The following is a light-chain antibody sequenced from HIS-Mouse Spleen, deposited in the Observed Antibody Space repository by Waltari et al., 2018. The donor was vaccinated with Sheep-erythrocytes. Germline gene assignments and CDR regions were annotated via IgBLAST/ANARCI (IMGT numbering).Light chain of an antibody. J-gene: IGKJ5*01. Sequence: DIVMTQSPDSLAVSLGERATINCKSSQSVLYSSNNKNYSAWYQQKPGQPPKLLIYWASTRESGVPDRFSGSGSGTDFTLTISSLQAEDVAVYYCQQYYSTPRSITFGQGTRLEIK. V-gene: IGKV4-1*01. CDR1: QSVLYSSNNKNY. CDR3: QQYYSTPRSIT. CDR2: WAS.